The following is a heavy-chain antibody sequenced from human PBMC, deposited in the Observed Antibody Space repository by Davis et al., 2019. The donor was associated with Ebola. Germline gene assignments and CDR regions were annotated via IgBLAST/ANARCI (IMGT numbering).Heavy chain of an antibody. V-gene: IGHV3-30*03. Sequence: GESLKISCAASGFTFSSYGMHWVRQAPGKGLEWVAVISYDGSNKNYADSVKGRFTISRDNSKNTLYLQMNSLRDDDTAIYYCATDPDGWLDFDYWGQGTQVTVSS. CDR3: ATDPDGWLDFDY. CDR2: ISYDGSNK. D-gene: IGHD6-19*01. CDR1: GFTFSSYG. J-gene: IGHJ4*02.